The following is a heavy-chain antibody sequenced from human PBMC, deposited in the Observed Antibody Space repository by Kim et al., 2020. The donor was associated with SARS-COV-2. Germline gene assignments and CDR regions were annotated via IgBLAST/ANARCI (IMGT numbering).Heavy chain of an antibody. D-gene: IGHD3-9*01. CDR1: GGSISSGGYY. J-gene: IGHJ4*02. V-gene: IGHV4-31*03. CDR3: ARVKVLRYFDWLLYAGTVEGRFDY. CDR2: IYYSGST. Sequence: SETLSLTCTVSGGSISSGGYYWSWIRQHPGKGLEWIGYIYYSGSTYYNPSLKSRVTISVDTSKNQFPLKLSSVTAADTAVYYCARVKVLRYFDWLLYAGTVEGRFDYWGQGTLVTVSS.